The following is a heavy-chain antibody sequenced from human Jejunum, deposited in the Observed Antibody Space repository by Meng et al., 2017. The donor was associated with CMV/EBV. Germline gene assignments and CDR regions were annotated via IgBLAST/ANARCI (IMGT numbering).Heavy chain of an antibody. D-gene: IGHD1-7*01. CDR2: MNADVSTT. CDR3: SRAGNYRFDY. CDR1: GFTFSNSW. Sequence: CEGSGFTFSNSWMHWVRQAPGKGLVWVSRMNADVSTTTYADSVKGRFTISRDNAKNTLYLQMNSLTAEDTAVYYCSRAGNYRFDYWGQGTLVTVSS. V-gene: IGHV3-74*01. J-gene: IGHJ4*02.